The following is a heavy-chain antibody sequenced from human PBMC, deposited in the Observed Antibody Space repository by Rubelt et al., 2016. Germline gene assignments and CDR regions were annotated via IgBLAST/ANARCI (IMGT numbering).Heavy chain of an antibody. D-gene: IGHD6-19*01. CDR1: GGSISSSSYY. CDR3: ARDPRSGWYGYYFDY. J-gene: IGHJ4*02. CDR2: IYYSGST. V-gene: IGHV4-39*07. Sequence: QLQLQESGPGLVKPSETLSLTCTVSGGSISSSSYYWGWIRQPPGKGLEWIGSIYYSGSTYYNPSLKSRVTISVDTSNNLFSLKLSSVTAADTAVYYCARDPRSGWYGYYFDYWGQGTLLTVSS.